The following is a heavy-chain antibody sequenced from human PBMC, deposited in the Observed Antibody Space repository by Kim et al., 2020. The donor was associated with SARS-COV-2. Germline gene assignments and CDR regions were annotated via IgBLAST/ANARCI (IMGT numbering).Heavy chain of an antibody. D-gene: IGHD3-9*01. CDR3: AKGTYYDILTGYFGLDY. Sequence: GGSLRLSCASSGFTFSRYGMYWVRQAPGKGLEWVAVISFDGSNKYYADSVKGRFTISRDNSKNTLYPQMNSLRAEDTAVYYCAKGTYYDILTGYFGLDY. J-gene: IGHJ4*01. CDR2: ISFDGSNK. V-gene: IGHV3-30*18. CDR1: GFTFSRYG.